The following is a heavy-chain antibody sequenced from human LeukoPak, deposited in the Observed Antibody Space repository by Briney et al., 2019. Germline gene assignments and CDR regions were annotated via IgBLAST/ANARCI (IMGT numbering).Heavy chain of an antibody. CDR2: IYHSGST. V-gene: IGHV4-30-2*01. Sequence: SETLSLTCSVSGGSISSGHYYWSWIRQPPGKGLEWIGYIYHSGSTYYNPSLKSRITISVDRSKNQFSLKLSSVTAADTAVYYCARTMRDFWSGYGSVFYYYYMDVWGKGTTVTVSS. CDR3: ARTMRDFWSGYGSVFYYYYMDV. J-gene: IGHJ6*03. CDR1: GGSISSGHYY. D-gene: IGHD3-3*01.